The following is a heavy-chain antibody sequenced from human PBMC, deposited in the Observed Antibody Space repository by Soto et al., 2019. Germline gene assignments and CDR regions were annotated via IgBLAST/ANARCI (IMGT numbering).Heavy chain of an antibody. D-gene: IGHD2-2*01. CDR3: ARGLEDIVVVPAARVYWY. CDR1: GGSFSGYY. CDR2: INHSGST. V-gene: IGHV4-34*01. Sequence: PSETLSLTCAVYGGSFSGYYWSWIRQPPGKGMEWIGEINHSGSTNYNPSLKSRVTISVDTSKNQFSLKLSSVTAADTAVYYCARGLEDIVVVPAARVYWYWGQGTLVTVS. J-gene: IGHJ4*02.